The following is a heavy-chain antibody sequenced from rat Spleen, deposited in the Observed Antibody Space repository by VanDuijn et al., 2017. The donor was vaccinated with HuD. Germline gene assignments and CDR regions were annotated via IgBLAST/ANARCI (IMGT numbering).Heavy chain of an antibody. Sequence: EVQLVESGGGLVQPGRSLKLTCAASGFIFSNYYMAWVRQAPTEGLEWVAYISAGGGSTYYRDSVKGRFTISRDNAKSTLSLQMDSLRSEDTATYYCARELDQFDFWGQGVLVTVSS. D-gene: IGHD5-1*01. V-gene: IGHV5-27*01. CDR2: ISAGGGST. CDR1: GFIFSNYY. J-gene: IGHJ2*01. CDR3: ARELDQFDF.